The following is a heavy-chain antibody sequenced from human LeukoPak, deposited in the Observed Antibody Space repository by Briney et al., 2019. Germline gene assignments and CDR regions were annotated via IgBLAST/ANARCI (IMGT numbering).Heavy chain of an antibody. CDR1: GGSISSGSYY. CDR2: IYHSGST. V-gene: IGHV4-39*01. D-gene: IGHD2-2*01. Sequence: PSETLSLTCTVSGGSISSGSYYWGWIRPPPGKGLEWIGSIYHSGSTYYNPSLNSRVTISVDTSKNQFSLKLRSVTAADTAVYYCARSLVVPAHYYYYYYMDVWGKGTTVTVSS. J-gene: IGHJ6*03. CDR3: ARSLVVPAHYYYYYYMDV.